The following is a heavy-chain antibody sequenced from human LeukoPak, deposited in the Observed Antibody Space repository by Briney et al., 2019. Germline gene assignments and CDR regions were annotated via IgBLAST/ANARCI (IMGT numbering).Heavy chain of an antibody. D-gene: IGHD6-13*01. CDR3: ARVGPQQQLGHAYYYSYGMDV. V-gene: IGHV4-59*01. J-gene: IGHJ6*02. CDR2: IYYSGST. CDR1: GGSISSYY. Sequence: SETLSLTCTVSGGSISSYYWSWIRQPPGKGLEWIGYIYYSGSTNYNPSLKSRVTISVDTSKNQFSLKLSSVTAADTAVYYCARVGPQQQLGHAYYYSYGMDVWGQGTTVTVSS.